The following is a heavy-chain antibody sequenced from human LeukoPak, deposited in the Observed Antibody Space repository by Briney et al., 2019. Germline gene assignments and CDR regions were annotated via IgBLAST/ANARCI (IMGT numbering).Heavy chain of an antibody. J-gene: IGHJ4*02. CDR1: GFTFSNYA. CDR3: AKDYGDYAYYFHY. Sequence: GGSLILSCAASGFTFSNYAMNWVRQAPGKGLEWVSVISGSGYSTYYADSVKGRFTISRDNSKNTLYLQTSSLRAEDTAVYYCAKDYGDYAYYFHYWGQGTLVTVSS. D-gene: IGHD4-17*01. CDR2: ISGSGYST. V-gene: IGHV3-23*01.